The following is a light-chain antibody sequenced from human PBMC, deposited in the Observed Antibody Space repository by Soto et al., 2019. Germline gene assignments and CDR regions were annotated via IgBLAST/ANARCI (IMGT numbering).Light chain of an antibody. V-gene: IGKV1-5*03. J-gene: IGKJ1*01. CDR2: KAS. CDR3: QHYNSYWT. Sequence: DIQMTQSPSTLSASVGDRVTITCRASQSISSWLAWYQQKPGKAPKLLIYKASSLESGVPSRFSGSGSGTEFPLTISSLQPDDFATYYCQHYNSYWTFGQGTKVEIK. CDR1: QSISSW.